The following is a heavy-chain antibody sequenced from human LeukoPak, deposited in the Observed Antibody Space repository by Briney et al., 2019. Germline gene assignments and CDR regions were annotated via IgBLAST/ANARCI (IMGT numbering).Heavy chain of an antibody. CDR2: INPNSGGT. CDR1: GYTFTGYY. Sequence: ASVKVSCKASGYTFTGYYMHWVRQAPGQGLEWMGWINPNSGGTNCAQKFQGRVTMTRDTSISTAYMELSRLRSDDTAVYYRARGHRVRHEYYYYMDVWGKGTTVTVSS. J-gene: IGHJ6*03. CDR3: ARGHRVRHEYYYYMDV. V-gene: IGHV1-2*02. D-gene: IGHD1-14*01.